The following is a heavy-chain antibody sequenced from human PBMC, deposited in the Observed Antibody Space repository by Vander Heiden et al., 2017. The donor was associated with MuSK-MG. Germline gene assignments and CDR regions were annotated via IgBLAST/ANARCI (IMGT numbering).Heavy chain of an antibody. CDR2: IGTSGSGT. CDR3: AKDLTPGHVVGGSGADY. D-gene: IGHD1-26*01. Sequence: EGQLLESGGGLVQPGGAPRPASAAAGARFTTYAKTWVRQAPGKGLEWVSAIGTSGSGTYYSDSVKGRFIISRDNSKNTLHLQMDSLRAEDTAVYYCAKDLTPGHVVGGSGADYWGQGTLVTVSS. CDR1: GARFTTYA. J-gene: IGHJ4*02. V-gene: IGHV3-23*01.